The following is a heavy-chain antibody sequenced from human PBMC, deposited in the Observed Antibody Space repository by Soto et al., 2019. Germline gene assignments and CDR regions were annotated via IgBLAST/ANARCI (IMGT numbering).Heavy chain of an antibody. CDR2: IYDSGST. CDR1: GGSISSGDYY. CDR3: ASGVATVTRFDF. V-gene: IGHV4-30-4*01. J-gene: IGHJ4*02. D-gene: IGHD4-17*01. Sequence: LSLTCTVSGGSISSGDYYWSWIRQPPEKGLEWVGNIYDSGSTYFNPSLKSRVSISVDTSKNQFSLKLSSVTAADTAVYYCASGVATVTRFDFWGQGTLVTVSS.